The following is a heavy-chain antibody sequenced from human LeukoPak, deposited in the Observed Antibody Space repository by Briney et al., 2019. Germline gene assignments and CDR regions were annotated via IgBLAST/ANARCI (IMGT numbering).Heavy chain of an antibody. CDR3: ARGYCSSTSCPARGSHYYYMDV. CDR2: IIPIFGTA. Sequence: GASVKVSCKASGGTFSSYAISWVRQARGQGLEWMGGIIPIFGTANYEQKFQGRVTITTDESTSTAYMELNSLRSEDTAVYYCARGYCSSTSCPARGSHYYYMDVWGKGTTVTVSS. CDR1: GGTFSSYA. D-gene: IGHD2-2*01. V-gene: IGHV1-69*05. J-gene: IGHJ6*03.